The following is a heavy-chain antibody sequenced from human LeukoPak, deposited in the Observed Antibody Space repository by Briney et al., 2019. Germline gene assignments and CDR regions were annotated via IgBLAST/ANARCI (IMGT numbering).Heavy chain of an antibody. CDR2: MNPNSGNT. Sequence: ASVKASCKASGYTFTSYDINWVRQATGQGLEWMGWMNPNSGNTGYAQKFQGRVTMTRNTSISTAYMELSSLRSEDTAVYYCARFLEPIYYYYYYGMDVWGQGTTVTVSS. V-gene: IGHV1-8*01. J-gene: IGHJ6*02. CDR3: ARFLEPIYYYYYYGMDV. D-gene: IGHD3-3*01. CDR1: GYTFTSYD.